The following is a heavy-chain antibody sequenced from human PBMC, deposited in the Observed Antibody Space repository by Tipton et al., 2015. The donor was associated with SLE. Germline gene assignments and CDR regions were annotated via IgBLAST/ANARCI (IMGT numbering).Heavy chain of an antibody. J-gene: IGHJ4*02. Sequence: QSGAEVKKPGASVKVSCKASGYTFTSYAMHWVRQAPGQRLEWMGWINAGNGNTKYSQKFQGRVTMTRDTSTSTAYMELSSLRSEVTGVYSGARGDWYGESSGWSEVYWGQGTLVTVSS. CDR2: INAGNGNT. CDR3: ARGDWYGESSGWSEVY. D-gene: IGHD6-19*01. V-gene: IGHV1-3*01. CDR1: GYTFTSYA.